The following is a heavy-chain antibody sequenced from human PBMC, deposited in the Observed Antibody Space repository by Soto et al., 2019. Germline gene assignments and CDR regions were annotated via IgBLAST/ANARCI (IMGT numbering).Heavy chain of an antibody. CDR1: GFTFSSYA. J-gene: IGHJ6*03. V-gene: IGHV3-23*01. CDR3: AKVTDPPYYYYYMDV. CDR2: ISGSGGST. Sequence: GGSLRLSCAASGFTFSSYAMSWVRQAPGKGLEWVSAISGSGGSTYYADSVKGRFTISRDNSKNTLYLQMNSLRAEDTAVYYCAKVTDPPYYYYYMDVWGKGTTVTVSS.